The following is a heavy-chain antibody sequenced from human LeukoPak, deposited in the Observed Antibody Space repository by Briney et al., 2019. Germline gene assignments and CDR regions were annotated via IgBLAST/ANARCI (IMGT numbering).Heavy chain of an antibody. J-gene: IGHJ4*02. D-gene: IGHD6-19*01. CDR1: GGSISSYY. CDR2: IYYSGST. Sequence: SETLSLTCTVSGGSISSYYWSWIRQPPGKGLEWIGYIYYSGSTNYNPSLTSRVTISVDTSKNQFSLKLSSVTAADTAVYYCARHPLEGQWLVIDYWGQGTLVTVSS. CDR3: ARHPLEGQWLVIDY. V-gene: IGHV4-59*08.